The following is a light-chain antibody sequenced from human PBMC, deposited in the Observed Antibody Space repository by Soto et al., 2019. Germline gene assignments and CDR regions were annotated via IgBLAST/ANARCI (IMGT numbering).Light chain of an antibody. J-gene: IGLJ1*01. CDR2: EVT. V-gene: IGLV2-14*01. Sequence: QSVLTQPASVSGSPGQSIAISCTGTSSDVGIYNYVSWYQQHPGKVPKLIIYEVTNRPSGVSNRFSGSKSGNTASLIISGLQAEDEADYYCTPYTTSSTRVFGTGTKLTVL. CDR3: TPYTTSSTRV. CDR1: SSDVGIYNY.